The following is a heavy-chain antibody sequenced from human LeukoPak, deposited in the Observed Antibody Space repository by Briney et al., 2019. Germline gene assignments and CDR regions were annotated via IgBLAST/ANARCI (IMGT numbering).Heavy chain of an antibody. CDR3: ARDSGFQYYSGMDV. CDR2: IKQDGSER. Sequence: GGSLRLSCAAYGFTFSYYWMSWVRQAPGKGLEWVANIKQDGSERFYVDSVKGRFTTSRDNAKNSLFLEMNSLRAEDTAVYYCARDSGFQYYSGMDVWGQGTTVTVSS. V-gene: IGHV3-7*01. D-gene: IGHD1-26*01. CDR1: GFTFSYYW. J-gene: IGHJ6*02.